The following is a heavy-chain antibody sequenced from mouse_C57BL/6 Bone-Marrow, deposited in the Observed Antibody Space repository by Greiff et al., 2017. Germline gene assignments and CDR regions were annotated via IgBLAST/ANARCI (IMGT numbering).Heavy chain of an antibody. Sequence: QVQLQQPGAELVMPGASVKLSCKASGYTFTSYWMHWVKQRPGQGLEWIGEIDPSDSYTNYNQKFKGKSTLTVDKSSSPAYMQLSSLTSEDSAVYYCAREDISYGAMDYWGQGTSVTVSS. J-gene: IGHJ4*01. CDR2: IDPSDSYT. CDR3: AREDISYGAMDY. CDR1: GYTFTSYW. D-gene: IGHD1-1*02. V-gene: IGHV1-69*01.